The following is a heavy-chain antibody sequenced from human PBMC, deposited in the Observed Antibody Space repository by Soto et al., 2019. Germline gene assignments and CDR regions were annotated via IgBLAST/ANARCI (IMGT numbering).Heavy chain of an antibody. J-gene: IGHJ4*02. CDR2: ISGSDGKT. CDR3: ARWSFLDY. D-gene: IGHD1-26*01. V-gene: IGHV3-23*01. CDR1: GFSFTSYA. Sequence: EVQLLESGGGLIRPGGSLRLSCAVSGFSFTSYALSWVRQAPGKGLEWVSTISGSDGKTYYADSVKGRFSISRDTSKTTLYLQMNSLRVEDTAVYYCARWSFLDYWGQGTRVTVS.